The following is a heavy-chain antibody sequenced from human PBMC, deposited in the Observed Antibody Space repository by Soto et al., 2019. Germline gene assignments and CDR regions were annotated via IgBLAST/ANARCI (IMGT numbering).Heavy chain of an antibody. V-gene: IGHV1-69*01. CDR2: IIPIFGTA. CDR1: GGTFSSYA. J-gene: IGHJ5*02. CDR3: ARGKTHYYGSGSYGWFDP. D-gene: IGHD3-10*01. Sequence: QVQLVQFGAEVKKPGSSVKVSCKASGGTFSSYAISWVRQAPGQGLEWMGGIIPIFGTANYAQKFQGRVTITADESTSTAYMVLSSLRYEDTAVYYCARGKTHYYGSGSYGWFDPWGQGTLVTVSS.